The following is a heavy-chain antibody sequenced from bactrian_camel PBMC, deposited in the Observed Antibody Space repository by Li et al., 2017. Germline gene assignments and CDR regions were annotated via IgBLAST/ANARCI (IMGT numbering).Heavy chain of an antibody. D-gene: IGHD4*01. CDR1: GDTIGRYC. Sequence: HVQLVESGGGSVQVGGSLRLSCVASGDTIGRYCMGWFRQIPDKEREAVAGIESDGSTSYANSVKGRFTISQDSAKNILYLQTSSLTPDDTAMYYCAAGTRIIVGDYCDGITDWGQGTQVTVS. CDR3: AAGTRIIVGDYCDGITD. J-gene: IGHJ4*01. V-gene: IGHV3S55*01. CDR2: IESDGST.